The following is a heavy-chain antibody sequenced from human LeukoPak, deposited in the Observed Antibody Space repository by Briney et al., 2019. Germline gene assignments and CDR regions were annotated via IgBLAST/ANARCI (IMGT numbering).Heavy chain of an antibody. CDR1: GGSFSGYY. Sequence: PSETLSLTCAVYGGSFSGYYWSWIRQPPGKGLEWIGEINHSGSTNYNPSLKSRVTVSVDTSKNQFSLKLSSVTAADTAVYYCARRRITMVRGVIIRSSPLFDYWGQGTLVTVSS. D-gene: IGHD3-10*01. V-gene: IGHV4-34*01. CDR2: INHSGST. CDR3: ARRRITMVRGVIIRSSPLFDY. J-gene: IGHJ4*02.